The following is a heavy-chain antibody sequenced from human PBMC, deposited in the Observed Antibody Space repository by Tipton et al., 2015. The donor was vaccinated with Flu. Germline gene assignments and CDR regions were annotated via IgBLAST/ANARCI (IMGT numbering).Heavy chain of an antibody. CDR2: IYPAGGGT. CDR1: GYTFTNYN. Sequence: QVQLVQSGAEVKKPGASVRISCTASGYTFTNYNMHWVRQAPGQGPEWMGIIYPAGGGTTYAQTFQGRVTLTRDKSTSTVYMELSSLRSDDAAFYYCARDRGFGAYAFDYWGQGTLVTVAS. J-gene: IGHJ4*02. D-gene: IGHD3-10*01. CDR3: ARDRGFGAYAFDY. V-gene: IGHV1-46*01.